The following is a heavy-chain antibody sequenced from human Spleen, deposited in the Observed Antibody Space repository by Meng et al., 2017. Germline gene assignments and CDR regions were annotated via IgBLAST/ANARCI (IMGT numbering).Heavy chain of an antibody. CDR1: GFSVSHNY. D-gene: IGHD2-15*01. Sequence: GESLKISCAASGFSVSHNYMSWVRQAPGKGLEWVSGINWNGGSTGYADSVKGRFTISRDNAKNSLYLQMNSLRAEDTALYYCARDLLSGGTTDYWGQGTLVTVSS. CDR3: ARDLLSGGTTDY. J-gene: IGHJ4*02. CDR2: INWNGGST. V-gene: IGHV3-20*04.